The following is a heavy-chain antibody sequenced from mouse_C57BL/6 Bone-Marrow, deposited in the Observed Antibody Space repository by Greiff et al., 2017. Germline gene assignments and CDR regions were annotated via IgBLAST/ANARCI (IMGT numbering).Heavy chain of an antibody. Sequence: EVQVQESGAELVRPGASVKLSCTASGFNIKDDYMHWVKQRPEQGLEWIGWIDPENGDTEYASKFQGKATITVDTSSNTAYLQRSSLTSEDTAVYYCTRFAYWGQGTLVTVSA. CDR1: GFNIKDDY. V-gene: IGHV14-4*01. CDR3: TRFAY. CDR2: IDPENGDT. J-gene: IGHJ3*01.